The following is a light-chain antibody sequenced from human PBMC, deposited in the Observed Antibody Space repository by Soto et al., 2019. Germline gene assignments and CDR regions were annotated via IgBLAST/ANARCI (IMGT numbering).Light chain of an antibody. CDR1: QSISSY. CDR2: AAS. Sequence: DIQITESPSSLSASVGDRVTITCLASQSISSYLNWYQQKPGKAPKLLIYAASSLQSGVPSRFSGSGSGTDFTLTISSLQPEDFETYYCQQSYSTPRTFGHGTKVDIK. CDR3: QQSYSTPRT. J-gene: IGKJ1*01. V-gene: IGKV1-39*01.